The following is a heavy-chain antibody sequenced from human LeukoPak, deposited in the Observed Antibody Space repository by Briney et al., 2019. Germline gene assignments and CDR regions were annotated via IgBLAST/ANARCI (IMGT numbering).Heavy chain of an antibody. CDR2: IIPIFGTA. D-gene: IGHD4-17*01. CDR3: ARVDEDGDYGHYYYYYGMDV. V-gene: IGHV1-69*13. J-gene: IGHJ6*02. CDR1: GGTFSSYA. Sequence: VASVKVSCKASGGTFSSYAISWVRQAPGQGLEWMGGIIPIFGTANYAQKFQGRVTITADESTSTAYMELSSLRSEDTAVYYCARVDEDGDYGHYYYYYGMDVWGQGTTVTVSS.